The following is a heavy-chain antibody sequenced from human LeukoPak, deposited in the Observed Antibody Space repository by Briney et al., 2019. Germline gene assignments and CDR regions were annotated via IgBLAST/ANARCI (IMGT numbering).Heavy chain of an antibody. CDR2: IHYSGST. CDR1: DGSISSYY. D-gene: IGHD3-22*01. Sequence: SETLSLTCSISDGSISSYYWNWIRQSPGKGLEWVGHIHYSGSTHYNPSLQSRVSISIDTSKNHFSLKLRSVTAVDTAVYYCARWGHFDTSGYFVVDYWGQGTLVTVSS. V-gene: IGHV4-59*01. J-gene: IGHJ4*02. CDR3: ARWGHFDTSGYFVVDY.